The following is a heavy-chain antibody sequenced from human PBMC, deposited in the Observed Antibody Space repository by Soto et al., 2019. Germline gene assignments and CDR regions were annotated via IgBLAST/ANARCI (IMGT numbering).Heavy chain of an antibody. V-gene: IGHV4-59*11. CDR1: GGSISNHY. D-gene: IGHD6-13*01. CDR2: IYYNGNA. Sequence: PSETLSLTCSVSGGSISNHYWSWIRQPPGKGLEWIGYIYYNGNANYNPSLQSRVTMSVDTSKNLISLKLTSVTAADTAVYYCARADLAGGIAAPQTSGPRYYPYHMDFSGKGTTVTVSS. CDR3: ARADLAGGIAAPQTSGPRYYPYHMDF. J-gene: IGHJ6*03.